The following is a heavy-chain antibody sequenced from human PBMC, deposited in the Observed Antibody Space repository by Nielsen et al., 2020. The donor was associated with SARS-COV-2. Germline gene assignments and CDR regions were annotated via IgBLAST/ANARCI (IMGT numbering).Heavy chain of an antibody. CDR3: ARDRGDYGDYGH. D-gene: IGHD4-17*01. V-gene: IGHV1-18*01. J-gene: IGHJ4*02. CDR1: GYTFAIYG. CDR2: ISPYNGNT. Sequence: ASVKVSCKASGYTFAIYGISWVRQAPGQGLEWMGWISPYNGNTNYAQKLQGRVTMTTDTSTTTAYMELRSLRSDDTAVYYCARDRGDYGDYGHWGQGTLVTVSS.